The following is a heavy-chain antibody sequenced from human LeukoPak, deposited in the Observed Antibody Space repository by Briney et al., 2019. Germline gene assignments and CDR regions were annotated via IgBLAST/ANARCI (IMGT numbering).Heavy chain of an antibody. CDR2: INAGNGNT. CDR3: ARKEGGHFSPFDY. V-gene: IGHV1-3*01. CDR1: GYTFNSYA. J-gene: IGHJ4*02. D-gene: IGHD2/OR15-2a*01. Sequence: ASVKVSCKASGYTFNSYAMHWVRQAPGQRLEWMGWINAGNGNTKYSQKFQGRVTITRDTSASTAYMELSSLRSEDTAVYYCARKEGGHFSPFDYWGQGTLVTVSS.